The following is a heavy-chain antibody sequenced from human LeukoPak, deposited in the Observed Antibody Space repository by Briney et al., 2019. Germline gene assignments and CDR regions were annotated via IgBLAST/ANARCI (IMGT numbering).Heavy chain of an antibody. CDR1: GGSISSYY. J-gene: IGHJ3*02. D-gene: IGHD3-10*01. Sequence: SETLSLTCTVSGGSISSYYWSWIRQPAGKGLEWIGSIYYSGSTYYNPSLKSRVTISVDTSKNQFSLKLSSVTAADTAVYYCARGYGSGDDAFDIWGQGTMVTVSS. V-gene: IGHV4-59*08. CDR3: ARGYGSGDDAFDI. CDR2: IYYSGST.